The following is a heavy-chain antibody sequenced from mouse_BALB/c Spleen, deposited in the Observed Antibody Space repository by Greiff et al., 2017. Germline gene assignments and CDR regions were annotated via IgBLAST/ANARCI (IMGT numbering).Heavy chain of an antibody. D-gene: IGHD1-1*01. V-gene: IGHV5-17*02. Sequence: EVQLVESGGGLVQPGGSRKLSCAASGFTFSSFGMHWVRQAPEKGLEWVAYISSGSSTIYYADTVKGRFTISRDNPKNTLFLQMTSLRSEDTAMYYCARFTTVGYFDYSGQGTTLTVSS. CDR3: ARFTTVGYFDY. CDR2: ISSGSSTI. J-gene: IGHJ2*01. CDR1: GFTFSSFG.